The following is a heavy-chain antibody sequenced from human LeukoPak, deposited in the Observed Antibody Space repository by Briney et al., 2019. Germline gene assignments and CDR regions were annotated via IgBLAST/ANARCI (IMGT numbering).Heavy chain of an antibody. J-gene: IGHJ4*02. CDR3: ARHETGGSYPLDY. V-gene: IGHV4-61*01. D-gene: IGHD1-26*01. CDR1: GASVSDGNYY. Sequence: PSETLSLTCSVSGASVSDGNYYWSWIRQPPGKGLEWIGYMFYSESTKYNPSLKSRVTISVDKSKNQFSLHMSSVTAADTAVYYCARHETGGSYPLDYWGQGALVTVSS. CDR2: MFYSEST.